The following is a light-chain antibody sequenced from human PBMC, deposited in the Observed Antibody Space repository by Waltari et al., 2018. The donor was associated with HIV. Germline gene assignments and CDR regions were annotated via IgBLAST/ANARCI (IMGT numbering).Light chain of an antibody. CDR1: QSLLYTSNNKNF. V-gene: IGKV4-1*01. J-gene: IGKJ4*01. Sequence: DIVMPQSPVSLPGSLGERSSINCKSSQSLLYTSNNKNFLAWYQQKPGQPPKLLIYWAFTRESGVPDRFSGSGSGTDFTLTISGLQADDVAIYYCQQYYTTPLTFGGGTKVEI. CDR3: QQYYTTPLT. CDR2: WAF.